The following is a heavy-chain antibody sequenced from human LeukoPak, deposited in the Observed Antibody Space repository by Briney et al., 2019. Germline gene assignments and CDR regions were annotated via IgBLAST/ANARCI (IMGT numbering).Heavy chain of an antibody. V-gene: IGHV3-11*04. CDR2: ISSSGSTI. CDR3: ARDDYGDYYYYYMDV. D-gene: IGHD4-17*01. Sequence: GGSLRLSCAASGFTFSDYYMSWIRQAPGKGLEWVSYISSSGSTIYYADSVKGRFTIYRDNAKNSQYLQMNSLRAEDTDVYYCARDDYGDYYYYYMDVWGKGTTVTVSS. CDR1: GFTFSDYY. J-gene: IGHJ6*03.